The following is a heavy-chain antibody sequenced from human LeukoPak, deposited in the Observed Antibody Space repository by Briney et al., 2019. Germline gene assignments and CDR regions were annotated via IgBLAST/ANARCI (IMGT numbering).Heavy chain of an antibody. CDR2: IYYSGST. D-gene: IGHD3-10*01. Sequence: SETLSLTCTVSGGSISGTSYYWGWIRQPPGKGLEWIGSIYYSGSTYYNPSLKSRVTISVDTSKNQFSLKLSSVTAADTAVYYCARRLGRKFGERFYYYHYMDVWGKGTTVTISS. CDR3: ARRLGRKFGERFYYYHYMDV. CDR1: GGSISGTSYY. V-gene: IGHV4-39*07. J-gene: IGHJ6*03.